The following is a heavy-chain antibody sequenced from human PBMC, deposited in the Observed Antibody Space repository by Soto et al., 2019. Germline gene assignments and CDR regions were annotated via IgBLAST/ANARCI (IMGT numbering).Heavy chain of an antibody. Sequence: PGGSLRLSCAASGITISNYPMSWVRQAPGKGLDWVSGISGSGDRTYYADSAKGRFTISKDISRNSLSLQLDSLGVEDTAVYFCAKGQTGTTPLVDYWGQGTLVTVSS. J-gene: IGHJ4*02. CDR3: AKGQTGTTPLVDY. CDR1: GITISNYP. CDR2: ISGSGDRT. D-gene: IGHD1-1*01. V-gene: IGHV3-23*01.